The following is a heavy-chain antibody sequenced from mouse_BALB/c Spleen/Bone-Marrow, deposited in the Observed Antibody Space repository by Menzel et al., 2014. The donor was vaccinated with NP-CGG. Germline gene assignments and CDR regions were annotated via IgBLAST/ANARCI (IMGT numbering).Heavy chain of an antibody. V-gene: IGHV1S130*01. Sequence: QVQLQQSGSALVRPGASVKLSCKASGYTFTNSWIHWAKQRPGQGLEWIGEIHPNSGNTNFNEKFKVKATLTVDTSSSTAYVDLSSLTAEDSAVYYCARHHGYAYYFDYWGQGTTLTVSS. CDR2: IHPNSGNT. CDR3: ARHHGYAYYFDY. D-gene: IGHD2-14*01. CDR1: GYTFTNSW. J-gene: IGHJ2*01.